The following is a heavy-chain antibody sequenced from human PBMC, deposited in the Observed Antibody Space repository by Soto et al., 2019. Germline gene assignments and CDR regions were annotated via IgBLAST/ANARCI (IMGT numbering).Heavy chain of an antibody. CDR3: ARSITMIVVGNYGMDV. CDR1: GGSISSGGYS. Sequence: PSETLPLTYAVSGGSISSGGYSWSWIPQPPGKSLEWIGYIYHSGSTYYNPSLKSRVTISVDRSKNQFSLKLSSVTAADTAVYYGARSITMIVVGNYGMDVWGQGTTVTVSS. V-gene: IGHV4-30-2*01. J-gene: IGHJ6*02. D-gene: IGHD3-22*01. CDR2: IYHSGST.